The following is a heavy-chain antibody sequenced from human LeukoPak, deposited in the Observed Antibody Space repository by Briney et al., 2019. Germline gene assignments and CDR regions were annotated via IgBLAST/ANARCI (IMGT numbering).Heavy chain of an antibody. J-gene: IGHJ3*02. CDR3: ARDPSGSYYLSGAFDI. V-gene: IGHV4-59*01. CDR2: IYYSGST. D-gene: IGHD1-26*01. CDR1: GGSISSYY. Sequence: KPSETLSLTCTVSGGSISSYYWSWIRQPPGKGLEWIGYIYYSGSTNYNPSLKSRVTISVDTSKNQFSLKLSSVTAADTAVYYCARDPSGSYYLSGAFDIWGQGTMVTVSS.